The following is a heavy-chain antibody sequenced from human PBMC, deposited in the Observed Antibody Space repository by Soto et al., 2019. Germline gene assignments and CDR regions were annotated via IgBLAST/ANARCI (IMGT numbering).Heavy chain of an antibody. CDR1: GGSISSGDYY. J-gene: IGHJ3*01. CDR3: AGDSSGYTLPPD. CDR2: IYYSGST. Sequence: QVQLQESGPGLVKPSQTLSLTCTVSGGSISSGDYYWSWIRQPPGKGLEWIGYIYYSGSTYYNPSLKGRVTISVDTTKNQFSLKLSSVPAADTAVYYCAGDSSGYTLPPDWGQGTMVTVSS. V-gene: IGHV4-30-4*01. D-gene: IGHD3-22*01.